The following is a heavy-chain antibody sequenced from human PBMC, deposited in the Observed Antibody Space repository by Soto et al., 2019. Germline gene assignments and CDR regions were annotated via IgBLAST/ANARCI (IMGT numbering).Heavy chain of an antibody. J-gene: IGHJ5*02. CDR2: FHPEDGET. D-gene: IGHD3-22*01. Sequence: ASVKVSCKVSGYTLTELSMRWVRQAPGKGLEWMGGFHPEDGETIYAQRFQGRVTMTEDTSTDTAYMELSSLRSEDTAVYYCTSTEYYDRSGYYHLNWFDPWGQGTLVTVSS. CDR1: GYTLTELS. CDR3: TSTEYYDRSGYYHLNWFDP. V-gene: IGHV1-24*01.